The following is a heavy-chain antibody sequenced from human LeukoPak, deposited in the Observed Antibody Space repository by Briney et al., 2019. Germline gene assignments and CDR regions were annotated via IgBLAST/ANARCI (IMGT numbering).Heavy chain of an antibody. CDR1: GGATTTYY. D-gene: IGHD2-2*01. Sequence: PSETLSLTCTVSGGATTTYYWSWIRQPPGKGLEWIGYIYHIGSSSYNPSLNSRVTMSIDTSTNQFSLRLSSVTAADTAIYYCARGPGYCTTTNCYGIFDYWGQGNLVTVSS. J-gene: IGHJ4*02. CDR2: IYHIGSS. V-gene: IGHV4-59*01. CDR3: ARGPGYCTTTNCYGIFDY.